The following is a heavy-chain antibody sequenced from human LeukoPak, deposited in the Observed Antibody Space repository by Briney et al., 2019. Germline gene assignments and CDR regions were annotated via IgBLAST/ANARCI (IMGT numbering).Heavy chain of an antibody. CDR2: IYTSGST. CDR1: GGSLSSGSYY. V-gene: IGHV4-61*02. CDR3: ARDAFDI. Sequence: PSQTLSLTCTVSGGSLSSGSYYWSWIRQPAGKGLEWLGRIYTSGSTNYNPSLKSRVTISVDTSKNQFSLKLSSVTAADTAVYYCARDAFDIWGQGTMVTVSS. J-gene: IGHJ3*02.